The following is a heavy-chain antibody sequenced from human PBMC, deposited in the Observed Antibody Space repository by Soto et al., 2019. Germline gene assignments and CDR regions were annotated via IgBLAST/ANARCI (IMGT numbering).Heavy chain of an antibody. CDR1: GYTLINYY. D-gene: IGHD6-6*01. V-gene: IGHV1-46*01. CDR3: VRGSSSSAPPYYDYGMDV. Sequence: QVQLVQSGVEVKQPGASVRVSCKASGYTLINYYMHWVRQAPGQGLEWMGIINPRGGSTSNAQQIQGRVSMTRDTSTSTVYMELSRLRSEDTAVYYCVRGSSSSAPPYYDYGMDVWGQGTTVTVSS. CDR2: INPRGGST. J-gene: IGHJ6*02.